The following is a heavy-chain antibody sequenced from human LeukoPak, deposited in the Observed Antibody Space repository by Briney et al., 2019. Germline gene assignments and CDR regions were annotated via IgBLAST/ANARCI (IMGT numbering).Heavy chain of an antibody. CDR1: GGSFSGYY. J-gene: IGHJ4*02. CDR3: ASHSSGWDFDY. Sequence: PSETLSLTCADYGGSFSGYYWSWIRQPPGKGLEWIGEINHSGSTNYNPFLKSRVTISVDTSKNQFSLKLSSVTAADTAVYYCASHSSGWDFDYWGQGTLVTVSS. V-gene: IGHV4-34*01. CDR2: INHSGST. D-gene: IGHD6-19*01.